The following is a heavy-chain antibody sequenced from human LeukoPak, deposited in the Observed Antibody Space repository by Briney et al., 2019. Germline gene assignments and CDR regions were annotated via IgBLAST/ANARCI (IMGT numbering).Heavy chain of an antibody. V-gene: IGHV3-33*01. CDR2: IWSDGSNK. D-gene: IGHD3-10*01. CDR3: ARETGTYYFDY. CDR1: GFTFSSYG. J-gene: IGHJ4*02. Sequence: PGRSLRLSCAASGFTFSSYGMHWVRQAPGKGLEWVAVIWSDGSNKYCADSVKGRFTISRDNSKNTLYLQMNSLRADDTAVYYCARETGTYYFDYWGQGTLVTVSS.